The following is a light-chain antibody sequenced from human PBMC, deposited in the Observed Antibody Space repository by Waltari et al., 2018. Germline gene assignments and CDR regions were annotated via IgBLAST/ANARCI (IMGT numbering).Light chain of an antibody. CDR2: DTS. J-gene: IGKJ4*01. V-gene: IGKV3-11*01. CDR3: QQTSSWPLT. CDR1: QSVSIN. Sequence: EIVLTQSPATLSLSPGQRATLSCRAIQSVSINLGWYQQKLGQPPRLLIYDTSNRATGIPDRFSASGFGTDFTLTISSLEPEDFAVYFCQQTSSWPLTFGGGTKVEIK.